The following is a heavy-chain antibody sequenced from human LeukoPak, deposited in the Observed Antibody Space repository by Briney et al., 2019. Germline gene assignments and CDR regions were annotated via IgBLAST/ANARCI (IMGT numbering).Heavy chain of an antibody. V-gene: IGHV3-23*01. CDR1: GFTFSSYA. J-gene: IGHJ3*02. CDR3: AKNPRITMIVVVPDAFDI. Sequence: PGGSLRLSCAASGFTFSSYAMSWVRQAPGKGLEWVPAISGSGGSTYYADSVKGRFTISRDNSKNTLYLQMNSLRAEDTAVYYCAKNPRITMIVVVPDAFDIWGQGTMVTVSS. CDR2: ISGSGGST. D-gene: IGHD3-22*01.